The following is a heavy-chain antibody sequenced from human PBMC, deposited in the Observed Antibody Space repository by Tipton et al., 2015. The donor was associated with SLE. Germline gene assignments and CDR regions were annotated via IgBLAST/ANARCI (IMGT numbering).Heavy chain of an antibody. V-gene: IGHV4-39*07. J-gene: IGHJ4*02. CDR2: LDYSGST. Sequence: LRLSCTVSGGSIRSSTCYWGWIRQPPGKGLEWIGSLDYSGSTYYNPSLKSRINISVDTSKNQFSLKLSSVTAADTAVDYCARAVGDTSGYLDYWGLGTLVTVSS. CDR3: ARAVGDTSGYLDY. CDR1: GGSIRSSTCY. D-gene: IGHD3-22*01.